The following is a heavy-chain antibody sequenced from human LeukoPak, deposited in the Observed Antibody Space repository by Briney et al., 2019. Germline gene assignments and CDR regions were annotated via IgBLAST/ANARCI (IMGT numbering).Heavy chain of an antibody. CDR1: GFTVSNNY. Sequence: PGGALRLSFAASGFTVSNNYITWVRQTPGKGLEMVSGRYSGNSTKYADSVNGRFIISRDNSKNTLLFQMNSLRAEDTAVYYCARLTSGNGLDVWGRGTTVTVS. J-gene: IGHJ6*02. CDR3: ARLTSGNGLDV. V-gene: IGHV3-66*04. CDR2: RYSGNST. D-gene: IGHD3-3*01.